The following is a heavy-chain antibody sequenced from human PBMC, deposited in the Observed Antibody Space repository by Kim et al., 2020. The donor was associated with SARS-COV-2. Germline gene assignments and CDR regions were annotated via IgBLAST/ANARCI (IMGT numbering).Heavy chain of an antibody. CDR1: GFTFSSYG. V-gene: IGHV3-30*18. J-gene: IGHJ5*02. D-gene: IGHD6-19*01. CDR3: AKDPEYSSDWEGS. Sequence: GGSLRLSCAASGFTFSSYGMHWVRQAPGKGLEWVAFISYDGTNEYYADSVKGRFTISKDFSKNTLYLHMNSLRTDDTAVYYCAKDPEYSSDWEGSWGQGT. CDR2: ISYDGTNE.